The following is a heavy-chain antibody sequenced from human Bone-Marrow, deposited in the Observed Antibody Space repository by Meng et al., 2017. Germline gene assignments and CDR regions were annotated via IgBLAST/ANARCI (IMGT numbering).Heavy chain of an antibody. J-gene: IGHJ1*01. CDR3: TRVDYYDSSGYYHSAEYFQH. D-gene: IGHD3-22*01. CDR1: GFTFGDYA. Sequence: GESLKISCTASGFTFGDYAMSWFRQAPGKGLEWVGFIRSKAYGGTTEYAASVKGRFTISRDDSKSIAYLQMNSLKTEDTAVYYCTRVDYYDSSGYYHSAEYFQHWGQGTLVTVSS. V-gene: IGHV3-49*03. CDR2: IRSKAYGGTT.